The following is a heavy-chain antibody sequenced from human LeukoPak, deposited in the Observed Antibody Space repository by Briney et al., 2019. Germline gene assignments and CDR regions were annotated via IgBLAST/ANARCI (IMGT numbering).Heavy chain of an antibody. J-gene: IGHJ4*02. CDR3: ARGAYGDK. D-gene: IGHD4-17*01. Sequence: ASVKVSCKASGYTFTSYGISWVRPAPGQGLEWMGWISAYNGNTNYAQKVQGRLTLTTDRSTNTAYMELRSLRSDDTAVYYCARGAYGDKWGQGTMVTVSS. CDR2: ISAYNGNT. V-gene: IGHV1-18*01. CDR1: GYTFTSYG.